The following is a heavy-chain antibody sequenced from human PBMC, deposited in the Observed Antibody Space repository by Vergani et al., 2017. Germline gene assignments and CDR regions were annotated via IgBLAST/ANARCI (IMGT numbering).Heavy chain of an antibody. V-gene: IGHV3-23*01. D-gene: IGHD2-15*01. J-gene: IGHJ4*02. CDR2: ISGSGGST. CDR1: GFTFSSYA. Sequence: EVQLLESGGGLVQPGGSLRLSCAASGFTFSSYAMSWVRQAPGKGLEWVSAISGSGGSTYYADSVKGRFTISRDNSKNTLYLKMNRLRDEDTAVYYCAKANQEQHCSGGSCHLNNFDNWGEG. CDR3: AKANQEQHCSGGSCHLNNFDN.